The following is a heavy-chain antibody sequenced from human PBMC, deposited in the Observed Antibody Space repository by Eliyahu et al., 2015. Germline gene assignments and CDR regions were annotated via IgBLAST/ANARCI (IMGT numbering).Heavy chain of an antibody. J-gene: IGHJ6*02. CDR2: ISSSSSYI. CDR3: ARDPSDFWRGMDV. V-gene: IGHV3-21*01. Sequence: LEWVSSISSSSSYIYYADSVKGRFTISRDNAKNSLYLQMNSLRAEDTAVYYCARDPSDFWRGMDVWGQGTTVTVSS. D-gene: IGHD3-3*01.